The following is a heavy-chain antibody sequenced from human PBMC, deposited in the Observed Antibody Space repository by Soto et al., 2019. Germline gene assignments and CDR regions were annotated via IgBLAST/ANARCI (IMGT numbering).Heavy chain of an antibody. Sequence: SETLSLTCTVSGGSISSSSYYWGWIRQPPGKGLEWIGSIYYSGSTYYNPSLKSRVTISVDTSKNQFSLKLSSVTAADTAVYYCARIPIAVAGTSVFDYWGQGTLVTVSS. D-gene: IGHD6-19*01. J-gene: IGHJ4*02. CDR1: GGSISSSSYY. V-gene: IGHV4-39*01. CDR2: IYYSGST. CDR3: ARIPIAVAGTSVFDY.